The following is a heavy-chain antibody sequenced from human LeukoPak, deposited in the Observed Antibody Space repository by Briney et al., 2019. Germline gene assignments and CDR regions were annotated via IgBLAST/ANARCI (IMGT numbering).Heavy chain of an antibody. CDR2: IYTSGST. CDR1: GGSISSSSYY. J-gene: IGHJ6*03. V-gene: IGHV4-61*02. D-gene: IGHD7-27*01. Sequence: SETLSLTCTVSGGSISSSSYYWSWIRQPAGKGLEWIGRIYTSGSTNYNPSLKSRVTMSVDTSKNQFSLKLSSVTAADTAVYYCARSAWGVYYMDVWGKGTTVTISS. CDR3: ARSAWGVYYMDV.